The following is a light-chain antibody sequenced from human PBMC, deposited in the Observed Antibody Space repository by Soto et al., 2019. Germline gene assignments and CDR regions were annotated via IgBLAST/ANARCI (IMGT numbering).Light chain of an antibody. CDR2: WAS. J-gene: IGKJ4*01. V-gene: IGKV4-1*01. CDR3: QQYYSSPLT. Sequence: DIVITQSPASLAVSVGERATISCNSSQSVLSSSNNRDFLAWFQQKPGQPPKLLISWASTRESGVPDRFGGSGSGTDFTLTISSLQTEDVAVYYCQQYYSSPLTLGGGTKVDFK. CDR1: QSVLSSSNNRDF.